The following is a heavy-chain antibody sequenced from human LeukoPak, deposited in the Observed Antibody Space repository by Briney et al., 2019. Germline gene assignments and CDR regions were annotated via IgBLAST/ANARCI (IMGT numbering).Heavy chain of an antibody. CDR3: TRGQNVPA. D-gene: IGHD1-1*01. CDR1: GFTFSSYW. J-gene: IGHJ4*02. V-gene: IGHV3-7*03. CDR2: INHNGNVN. Sequence: GGSLRLSCAASGFTFSSYWMNWARQAPGKGLEWVASINHNGNVNYYVDSVKGRFTISRDNAKNSLYLQMSNLRAEDTAVYYCTRGQNVPAWGQGTLVTVSS.